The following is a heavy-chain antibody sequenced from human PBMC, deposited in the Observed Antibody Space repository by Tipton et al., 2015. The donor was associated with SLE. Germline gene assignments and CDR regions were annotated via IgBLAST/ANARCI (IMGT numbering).Heavy chain of an antibody. CDR2: TYYRSKWIN. D-gene: IGHD5-12*01. V-gene: IGHV6-1*01. Sequence: GLVKLSQTLSLTCAISGDSVSSNWAAWNWIRQSPSRGLEWLGRTYYRSKWINDYAFSVKSRIKVNPDTSKNQFSLQLSSVTPEDTAVYYCARDQDIEAFGSTSFDYWGQGTLVTVSS. J-gene: IGHJ4*02. CDR1: GDSVSSNWAA. CDR3: ARDQDIEAFGSTSFDY.